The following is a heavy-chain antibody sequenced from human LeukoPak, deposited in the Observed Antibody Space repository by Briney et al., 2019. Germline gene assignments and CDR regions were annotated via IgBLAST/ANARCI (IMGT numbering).Heavy chain of an antibody. D-gene: IGHD2-2*02. CDR3: ARDQDCSSTSCYINWFDP. V-gene: IGHV1-18*01. CDR2: ISAYNGIT. J-gene: IGHJ5*02. CDR1: GYTLTELS. Sequence: ASVKVSCKVSGYTLTELSIHWVRQAPGQGLEWMGWISAYNGITNYAQKLQGRVTMTTDTSTSTAYMELRSLRSDDTAVYYCARDQDCSSTSCYINWFDPWGQGTLVTVSS.